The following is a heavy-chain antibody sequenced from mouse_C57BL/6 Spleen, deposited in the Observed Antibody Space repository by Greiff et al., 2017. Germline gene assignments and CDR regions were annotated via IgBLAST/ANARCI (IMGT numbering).Heavy chain of an antibody. J-gene: IGHJ2*01. CDR3: ARWTYYYGSRGVPFDY. CDR2: INPYNGDT. D-gene: IGHD1-1*01. V-gene: IGHV1-20*01. Sequence: EVQLKESGPELVKPGDSVKISCKASGYSFTGYVMNWVMQSHGKSLEWIGRINPYNGDTFYNQKFKGRATLPVDKSSSTAHMELRSLTSKDSAVYYCARWTYYYGSRGVPFDYWGQGTTLTVSS. CDR1: GYSFTGYV.